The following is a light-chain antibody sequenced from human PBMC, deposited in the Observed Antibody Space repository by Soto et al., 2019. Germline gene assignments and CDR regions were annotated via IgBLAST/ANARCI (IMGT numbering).Light chain of an antibody. Sequence: DIQITQSPSSLSASVGDRVTITCRASKTISNYLNWYQKKPGKAPQLLIYAASTLQRGVPSRFSGSGSGTDFTLTIGSLQPEDSATYYCQQSYSPPPITFGQGTRLEIK. CDR2: AAS. CDR1: KTISNY. J-gene: IGKJ5*01. CDR3: QQSYSPPPIT. V-gene: IGKV1-39*01.